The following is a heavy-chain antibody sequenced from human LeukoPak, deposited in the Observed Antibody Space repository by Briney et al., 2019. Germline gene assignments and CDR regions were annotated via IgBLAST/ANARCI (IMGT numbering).Heavy chain of an antibody. Sequence: PSETLSLTCTVSGGSISSGDYYWSWIRQPPGKGLEWLRYIYYSGSTYYNPYLKSRITISVDTSKFQFSLKLSSVTAVDTAVYYCASYCSGGSCYNWFDPWGQGTLVTVSS. CDR2: IYYSGST. V-gene: IGHV4-30-4*02. J-gene: IGHJ5*02. CDR3: ASYCSGGSCYNWFDP. D-gene: IGHD2-15*01. CDR1: GGSISSGDYY.